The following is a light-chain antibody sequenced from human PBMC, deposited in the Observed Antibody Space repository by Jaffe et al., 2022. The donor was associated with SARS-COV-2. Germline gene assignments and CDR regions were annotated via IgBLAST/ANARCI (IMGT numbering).Light chain of an antibody. CDR2: DAS. Sequence: TVLTQSPATLSLSPGERATLSCRASQTVDIYLAWYQQKPGQAPRLLIYDASNRATGIPARFSGSGSGTKFTLAISSLEPEDFAVYYCQQRASWPLTFGGGTKVEIK. CDR1: QTVDIY. CDR3: QQRASWPLT. V-gene: IGKV3-11*01. J-gene: IGKJ4*01.